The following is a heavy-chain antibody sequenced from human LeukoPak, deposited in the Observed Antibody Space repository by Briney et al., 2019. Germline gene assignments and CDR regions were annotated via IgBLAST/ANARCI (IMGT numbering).Heavy chain of an antibody. J-gene: IGHJ3*02. V-gene: IGHV3-15*01. CDR2: IKSKADGGTP. Sequence: WIRQAPGKGLEWVGRIKSKADGGTPDYAAPVKGRFTISRDDSKNTLYLQVNSLKTEDTAVYYCTTDHLHYDNTDDAFDIWGQGTMVTVSS. D-gene: IGHD3-22*01. CDR3: TTDHLHYDNTDDAFDI.